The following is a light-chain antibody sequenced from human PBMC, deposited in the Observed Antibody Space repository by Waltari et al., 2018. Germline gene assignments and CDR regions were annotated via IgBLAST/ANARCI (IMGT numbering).Light chain of an antibody. V-gene: IGLV1-51*01. CDR3: AAWDSSLSDVL. CDR1: SSNIGTDS. J-gene: IGLJ2*01. Sequence: QSVLTQPPAVSAAPGQTVTISCPGGSSNIGTDSVSWYQQLPGTAPKLLIYETSKRPSGIPDRFSGSKSGTSASLAIAGLQTGDEADYYCAAWDSSLSDVLFGGGTKVTVL. CDR2: ETS.